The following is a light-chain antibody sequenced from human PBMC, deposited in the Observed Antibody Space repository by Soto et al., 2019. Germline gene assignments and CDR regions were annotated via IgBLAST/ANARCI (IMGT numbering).Light chain of an antibody. CDR2: DVD. J-gene: IGLJ1*01. V-gene: IGLV2-8*01. Sequence: ALTQPPSASGSPGQSVTISCSGTSSDVGGYDSVSWYQHHPGKVPKLIIFDVDKWPSGVPDRFSGFKSGNTASLTVSGLRAEDEADYSCSSYAGSNTFVFGTGTKVTVL. CDR3: SSYAGSNTFV. CDR1: SSDVGGYDS.